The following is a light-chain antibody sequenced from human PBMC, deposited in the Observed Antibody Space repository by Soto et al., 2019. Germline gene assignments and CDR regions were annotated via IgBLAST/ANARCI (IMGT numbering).Light chain of an antibody. Sequence: QSVLTQPASVSGSPGQSITISCTGTSSDVGGYNYVSWYQQHPGKAPKLMIYDVSNRPSGVSNRFSGSKSGNTASLTISGLQAEDEADHYCSSYTSSSTPYVFGTGTKLTVL. CDR1: SSDVGGYNY. J-gene: IGLJ1*01. CDR3: SSYTSSSTPYV. CDR2: DVS. V-gene: IGLV2-14*01.